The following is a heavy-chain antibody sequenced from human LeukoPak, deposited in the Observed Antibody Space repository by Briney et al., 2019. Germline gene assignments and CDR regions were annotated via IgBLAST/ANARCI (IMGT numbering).Heavy chain of an antibody. J-gene: IGHJ4*02. V-gene: IGHV3-48*04. CDR3: ARVWASIRDIVVVPAAPTFDY. D-gene: IGHD2-2*01. Sequence: GGSLRLSRAASGFTFSSYSMNWVRQAPGKGLEWVSYISSSSSTIYYADAVKGRFTISRDNAKNSLYLQMNSLRAEDTAVYYCARVWASIRDIVVVPAAPTFDYWGQGTLVTVSS. CDR1: GFTFSSYS. CDR2: ISSSSSTI.